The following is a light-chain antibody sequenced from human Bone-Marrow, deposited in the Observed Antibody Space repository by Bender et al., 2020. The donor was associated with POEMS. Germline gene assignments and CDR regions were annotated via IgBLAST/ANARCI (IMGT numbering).Light chain of an antibody. V-gene: IGLV2-23*02. CDR2: DVT. CDR1: STDVGNYNL. Sequence: QSALTQPASVSGSPGQSITISCTGTSTDVGNYNLVSWYQQHPDKAPKLMIYDVTQRPSGVSKRFSGSKSGNTASLTISGLQAEDEADCYCCSYAGSSTYVFGTGTKVTVL. J-gene: IGLJ1*01. CDR3: CSYAGSSTYV.